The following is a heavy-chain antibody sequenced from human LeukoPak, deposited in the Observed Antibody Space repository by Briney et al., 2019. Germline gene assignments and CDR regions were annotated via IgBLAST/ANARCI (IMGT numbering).Heavy chain of an antibody. CDR1: GFTFSSNV. V-gene: IGHV3-23*01. J-gene: IGHJ4*02. D-gene: IGHD1-26*01. Sequence: PGGSLRLSCAASGFTFSSNVMTWVRQAPGKGLEWVSSISASGGTTYYADSVKGRFTISRDNSKNTVYMQMNSLGAEDTAVYYCAKRKVATEYYFDYWGQGTLVTVSS. CDR2: ISASGGTT. CDR3: AKRKVATEYYFDY.